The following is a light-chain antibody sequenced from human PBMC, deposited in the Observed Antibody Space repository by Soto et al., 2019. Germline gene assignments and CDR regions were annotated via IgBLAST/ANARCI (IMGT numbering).Light chain of an antibody. V-gene: IGKV1-5*03. Sequence: DIQMTQPPSSLSGSVADTVTITCRASRTISSWLAWYQQKPGKAPKLLIYKASTLKSGVPSRFSGSGSGTEFTLTISSLQPDDFATYYCQHYNSYSEAFGQGTKVDIK. CDR1: RTISSW. J-gene: IGKJ1*01. CDR3: QHYNSYSEA. CDR2: KAS.